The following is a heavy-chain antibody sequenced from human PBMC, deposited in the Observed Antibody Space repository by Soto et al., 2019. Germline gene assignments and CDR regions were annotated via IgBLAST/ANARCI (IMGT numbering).Heavy chain of an antibody. J-gene: IGHJ6*02. CDR1: GDSISSYY. D-gene: IGHD2-21*01. CDR3: GRRLFSDV. V-gene: IGHV4-59*08. Sequence: SETLSLTCSVSGDSISSYYWNWIRQPPGKGLEWIGYFSYSGTTNYNPSLKSRVTISADTSKNQFFLKLSSVTAADTAVYYCGRRLFSDVWGQGTTVTVSS. CDR2: FSYSGTT.